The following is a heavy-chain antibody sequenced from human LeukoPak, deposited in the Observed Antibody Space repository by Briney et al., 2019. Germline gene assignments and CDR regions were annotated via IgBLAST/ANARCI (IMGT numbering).Heavy chain of an antibody. V-gene: IGHV1-8*03. Sequence: ASVKVSCKASGYTFTSYAMNWVRQAPGQGLEWMGWMNPNSGNTGYAQKFQGRVTITRNTSISTAYMELSSLRSEDTAVYYCARGAAGILPYYYYYMDVWGKGTTVTVSS. CDR1: GYTFTSYA. CDR3: ARGAAGILPYYYYYMDV. D-gene: IGHD6-13*01. J-gene: IGHJ6*03. CDR2: MNPNSGNT.